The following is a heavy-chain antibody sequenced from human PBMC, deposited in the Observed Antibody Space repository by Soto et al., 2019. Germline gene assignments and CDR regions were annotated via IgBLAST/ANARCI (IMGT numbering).Heavy chain of an antibody. V-gene: IGHV4-31*03. Sequence: PSETLSLTCTVSGGSISSGGYYWSWIRQHPGKGLEWIGYIYYSGSTYYNPSLKSRVTISVDTSKNQFSLKLSSVTAADTAVYYCARDGYYDSSGYYYPYYYGMDVWGQGTTVTVSS. CDR2: IYYSGST. J-gene: IGHJ6*02. CDR1: GGSISSGGYY. CDR3: ARDGYYDSSGYYYPYYYGMDV. D-gene: IGHD3-22*01.